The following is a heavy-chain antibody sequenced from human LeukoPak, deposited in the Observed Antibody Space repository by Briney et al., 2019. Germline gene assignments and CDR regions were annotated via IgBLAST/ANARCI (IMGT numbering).Heavy chain of an antibody. V-gene: IGHV3-23*01. D-gene: IGHD3-9*01. J-gene: IGHJ4*02. CDR1: GFTFSSYA. Sequence: PGGSLRLSCAASGFTFSSYAMSWVRQAPGKGLEWVSAISGSGGSTYYADSVKGRFTISRDNSKNTLYLQMNSLRAEDTAVYYCAKDRSDRTYYDILTGFYYWGQGTLVTVSS. CDR3: AKDRSDRTYYDILTGFYY. CDR2: ISGSGGST.